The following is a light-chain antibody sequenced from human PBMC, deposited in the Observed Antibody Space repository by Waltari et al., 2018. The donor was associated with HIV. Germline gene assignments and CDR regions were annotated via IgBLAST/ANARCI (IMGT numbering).Light chain of an antibody. V-gene: IGLV2-8*01. CDR2: EGN. CDR3: SSYADNNSVL. J-gene: IGLJ2*01. CDR1: SSDVGGYKY. Sequence: QSALTQPPSASGSPGQSVTISCTGTSSDVGGYKYVSWYQQHPGKAPKPRIYEGNKRPSGVPDRFFGSKSGNTASLTVSGLQAEDEADYYCSSYADNNSVLFGGGTKVTVL.